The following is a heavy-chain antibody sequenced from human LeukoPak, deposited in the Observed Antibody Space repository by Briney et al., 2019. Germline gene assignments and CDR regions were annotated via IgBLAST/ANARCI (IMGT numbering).Heavy chain of an antibody. CDR1: GGSISSYY. J-gene: IGHJ4*02. CDR3: ASSHYYDSSGSIDY. D-gene: IGHD3-22*01. V-gene: IGHV4-59*01. CDR2: IYYSGST. Sequence: SETLSLTCTVSGGSISSYYLSWIRQPRGKGLEWIGYIYYSGSTNYNPSLKSRVTISVDTSKNQFSLKLSSVTAADTAVYYCASSHYYDSSGSIDYWGQGTLGTVSS.